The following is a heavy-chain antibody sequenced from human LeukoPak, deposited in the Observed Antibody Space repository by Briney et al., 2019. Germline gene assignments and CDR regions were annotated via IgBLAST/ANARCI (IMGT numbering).Heavy chain of an antibody. Sequence: SETLSLTCTVSGGSISSYYWSWIRQPAGKGLEWIGRIYTSGSTNYNPSLKSRVTMSVDTSKNQFSLKLSSVSAADTAVYYCARDSDRIAAAGTRYFDYWGQGTLVTVSS. V-gene: IGHV4-4*07. CDR1: GGSISSYY. CDR2: IYTSGST. J-gene: IGHJ4*02. CDR3: ARDSDRIAAAGTRYFDY. D-gene: IGHD6-13*01.